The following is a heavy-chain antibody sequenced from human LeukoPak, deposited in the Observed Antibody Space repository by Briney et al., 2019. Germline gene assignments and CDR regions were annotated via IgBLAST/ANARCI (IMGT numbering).Heavy chain of an antibody. J-gene: IGHJ4*02. D-gene: IGHD3-22*01. V-gene: IGHV1-69*13. CDR2: IIPIFGTA. CDR1: GGTFSSCA. CDR3: ARGDRRPYYDSSGYYLRF. Sequence: SVKVSCKASGGTFSSCAISWVRQAPGQGLEWMGGIIPIFGTANYAQKFQGRVTITADESTSTAYMELSSLRSEDTAVYYCARGDRRPYYDSSGYYLRFWGQGTLVTVSS.